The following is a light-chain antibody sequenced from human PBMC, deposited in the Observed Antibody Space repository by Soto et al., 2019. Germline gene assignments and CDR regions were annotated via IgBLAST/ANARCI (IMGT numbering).Light chain of an antibody. Sequence: DIRVTQSPSLVSASVGASVNMTCRTSQSISMFINWLQQKPWKAPNLLIWLASNLLSGVPSRFSGSGSGTDFTLSITSLPPDDVATYYCHKSLNTPQFFGKGTKVEV. CDR1: QSISMF. CDR2: LAS. CDR3: HKSLNTPQF. V-gene: IGKV1-39*01. J-gene: IGKJ1*01.